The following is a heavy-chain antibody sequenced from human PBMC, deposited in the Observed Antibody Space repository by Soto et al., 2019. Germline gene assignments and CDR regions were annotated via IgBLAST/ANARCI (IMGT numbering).Heavy chain of an antibody. CDR1: GYSLNSDYY. CDR3: AKKGYYPSGKINLFDS. V-gene: IGHV4-38-2*01. CDR2: VDHSGRT. Sequence: SETLSLTCAVSGYSLNSDYYWGWIRQPPGKGLEWIGSVDHSGRTYYSPSLRSRLTIFIDTSKNQFSLRLTSVTAADTAMYFCAKKGYYPSGKINLFDSWGPGTLVTVSS. D-gene: IGHD3-10*01. J-gene: IGHJ4*02.